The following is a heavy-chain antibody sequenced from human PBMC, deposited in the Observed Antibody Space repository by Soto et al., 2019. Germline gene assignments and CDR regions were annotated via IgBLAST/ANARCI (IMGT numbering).Heavy chain of an antibody. V-gene: IGHV3-15*01. D-gene: IGHD6-13*01. CDR2: IRSKTDGGTT. CDR1: GITFSNAW. Sequence: EVQLVESGGGLVEPGGTLRLSCAASGITFSNAWMNWVRNAPGKGLVYIGRIRSKTDGGTTEYAAPVEGRFTVSRDDSKNTLYRQMSSVKTEDTAVYYCTTTRPGTNVFDNWGQGTLVTVST. J-gene: IGHJ3*02. CDR3: TTTRPGTNVFDN.